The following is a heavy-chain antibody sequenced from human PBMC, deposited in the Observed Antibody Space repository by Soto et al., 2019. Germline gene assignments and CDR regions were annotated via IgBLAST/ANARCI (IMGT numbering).Heavy chain of an antibody. CDR3: ARSDDSSGYLFDY. D-gene: IGHD3-22*01. Sequence: SVKVSCKASGGTFSSYAISWVRQAPGQGLEWMGGIIPIFGTANYAQKFQGRVTITADESTSTAYMELSSLRSEDTAVYYCARSDDSSGYLFDYWGQGTLVTVSS. J-gene: IGHJ4*02. V-gene: IGHV1-69*13. CDR1: GGTFSSYA. CDR2: IIPIFGTA.